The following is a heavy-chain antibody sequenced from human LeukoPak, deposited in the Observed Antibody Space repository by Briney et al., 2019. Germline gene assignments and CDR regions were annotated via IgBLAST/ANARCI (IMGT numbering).Heavy chain of an antibody. J-gene: IGHJ4*02. CDR3: ARVGKYYYESSDRADY. V-gene: IGHV4-61*02. Sequence: PSQTLSPTCTVSGGSISSVSYYWSWIRQPAGKGLEWIGRIYTSGSTNYNPSLKRRVTISVDTSKIQCSLQLSSVTAADTAVYYCARVGKYYYESSDRADYWGQGTLVTVSS. D-gene: IGHD3-22*01. CDR1: GGSISSVSYY. CDR2: IYTSGST.